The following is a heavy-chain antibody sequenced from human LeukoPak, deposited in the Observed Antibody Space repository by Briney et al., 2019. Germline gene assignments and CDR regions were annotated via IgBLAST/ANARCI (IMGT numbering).Heavy chain of an antibody. V-gene: IGHV1-8*02. CDR1: GYTFTSYD. J-gene: IGHJ4*02. D-gene: IGHD6-6*01. Sequence: ASVKVSCKASGYTFTSYDINWVRQATGQGLEWMGWMNVNSGNTGYVQKFQGRVTMTRNTSISTAYMELSSLRSEDTAVYYCAKEYSSSSYFDYWGQGTLVTVSS. CDR2: MNVNSGNT. CDR3: AKEYSSSSYFDY.